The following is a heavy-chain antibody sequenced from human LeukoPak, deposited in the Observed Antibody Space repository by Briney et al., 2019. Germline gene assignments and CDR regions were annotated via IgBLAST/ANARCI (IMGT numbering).Heavy chain of an antibody. V-gene: IGHV3-7*01. J-gene: IGHJ4*02. CDR3: ARDYYDSLTGYYSSFDY. D-gene: IGHD3-9*01. Sequence: GGSLRLSCAASGFTFSSYWMSWVRQAPGKGLEWVANIKQDGSEKYYVDSVKGRFTISRDNAKNSLYLQMNSLRGEDTAVYYCARDYYDSLTGYYSSFDYWGQGTLVTVSS. CDR2: IKQDGSEK. CDR1: GFTFSSYW.